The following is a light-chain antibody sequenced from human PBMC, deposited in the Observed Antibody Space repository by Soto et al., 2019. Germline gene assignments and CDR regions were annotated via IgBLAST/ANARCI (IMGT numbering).Light chain of an antibody. Sequence: QSALTQPASVSGSPGQSITISCTGTSSDVGGYEYVSWYQQHPGKAPKLMIYEVSNRPSGVADRFSGSKSGNTACLTIAGLQAEDEADYYCSSYTSSSTPYVFGTGTKVTVL. CDR3: SSYTSSSTPYV. J-gene: IGLJ1*01. V-gene: IGLV2-14*01. CDR2: EVS. CDR1: SSDVGGYEY.